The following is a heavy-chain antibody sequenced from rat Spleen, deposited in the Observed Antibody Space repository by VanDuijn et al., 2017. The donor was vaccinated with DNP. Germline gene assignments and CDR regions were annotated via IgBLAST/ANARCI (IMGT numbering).Heavy chain of an antibody. D-gene: IGHD1-3*01. J-gene: IGHJ2*01. CDR3: ASFNYFDY. V-gene: IGHV5-25*01. Sequence: EVQLVESGGDSVQPGRSLIVSCAASGFTISNYDMAWVRQAPTKGLEWVASISPSGGSTYYRDSVKGRFTVSRDNAKSSLYLQMDSLRSEDTATYYCASFNYFDYWGQGVMVTVSS. CDR2: ISPSGGST. CDR1: GFTISNYD.